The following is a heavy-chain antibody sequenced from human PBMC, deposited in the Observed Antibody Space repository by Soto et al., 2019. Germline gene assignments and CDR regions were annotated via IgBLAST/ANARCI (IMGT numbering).Heavy chain of an antibody. CDR2: ISTDGSTT. CDR1: GFTFSSYW. V-gene: IGHV3-74*01. CDR3: AARVVTPFDY. J-gene: IGHJ4*02. D-gene: IGHD2-21*02. Sequence: EVQLVESGGGLVQPGGSLRLSCAAAGFTFSSYWMYWVRQAPGKGLVWVSRISTDGSTTNYADSVKGRFTISRDNAKNTLSLPMNSLRAEDTAVYYCAARVVTPFDYWGQGTLVTVSS.